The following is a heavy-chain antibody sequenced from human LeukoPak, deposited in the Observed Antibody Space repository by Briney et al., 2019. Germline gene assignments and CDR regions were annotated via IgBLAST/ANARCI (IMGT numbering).Heavy chain of an antibody. CDR1: GFTFSSYA. Sequence: GGSLRLSCAASGFTFSSYAVHWVRQAPGKGLEWVAVISYDGSNKYYADSVKGRFTISRDNSKNTLYLQMNGLRAEDTAVYYCARDLYGDYEVAYWGQGTLVTVST. J-gene: IGHJ4*01. V-gene: IGHV3-30-3*01. D-gene: IGHD4-17*01. CDR3: ARDLYGDYEVAY. CDR2: ISYDGSNK.